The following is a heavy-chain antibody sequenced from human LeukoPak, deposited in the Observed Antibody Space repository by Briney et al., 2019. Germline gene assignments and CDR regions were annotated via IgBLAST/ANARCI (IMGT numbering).Heavy chain of an antibody. Sequence: ASVKVSCTASGYTVTSYGISWVRQAPGQGLEWMGWISAYNGNTNYAQKLQGRVTMTTDTSTSTAYMELRSLRSDDTAVYYCARDPRLAYCGGDCYSWFDPWGQGTLVTVSS. CDR3: ARDPRLAYCGGDCYSWFDP. CDR2: ISAYNGNT. V-gene: IGHV1-18*04. J-gene: IGHJ5*02. CDR1: GYTVTSYG. D-gene: IGHD2-21*02.